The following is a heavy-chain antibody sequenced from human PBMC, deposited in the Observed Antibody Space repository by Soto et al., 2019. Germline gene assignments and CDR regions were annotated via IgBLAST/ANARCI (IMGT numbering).Heavy chain of an antibody. Sequence: PGGSLRLSCAAPGFTFRSFTMNWVRQAPGKGLEWVSTISSNSAYIYYTDALRGRFTISRDNAKNSLHLQMNSLRAEDTAVYYCTRDASRDSSARGWFDPWGQGTLVTVSS. V-gene: IGHV3-21*01. CDR2: ISSNSAYI. D-gene: IGHD6-13*01. CDR3: TRDASRDSSARGWFDP. CDR1: GFTFRSFT. J-gene: IGHJ5*02.